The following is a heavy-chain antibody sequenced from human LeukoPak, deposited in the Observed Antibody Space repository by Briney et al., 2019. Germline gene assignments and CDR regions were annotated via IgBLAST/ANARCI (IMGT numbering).Heavy chain of an antibody. J-gene: IGHJ4*02. CDR2: ISSSSSYI. Sequence: GGSLRLSCAASGFTFSSYSMNWVRQAPGKGLEWVSSISSSSSYIYYADSVKGRFTISRDNAKNSLYLQMNSLRAEDTAVYHCARGDCSSTSCYPIAAGDYWGQETLVTVSS. CDR1: GFTFSSYS. D-gene: IGHD2-2*01. V-gene: IGHV3-21*01. CDR3: ARGDCSSTSCYPIAAGDY.